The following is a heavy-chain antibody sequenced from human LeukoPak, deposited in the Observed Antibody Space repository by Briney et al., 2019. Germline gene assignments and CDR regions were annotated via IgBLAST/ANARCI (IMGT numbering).Heavy chain of an antibody. Sequence: ASVKVSCKASGYTFTSYDINWVRQATGQGLEWMGWMDPNSGNTGYAQKFQGRVTMTRNTSISTAYMELSSLRSEDTAVYYCARGRRHYYDSSGYYFDYWGQGTLVTVSS. J-gene: IGHJ4*02. CDR1: GYTFTSYD. CDR2: MDPNSGNT. CDR3: ARGRRHYYDSSGYYFDY. D-gene: IGHD3-22*01. V-gene: IGHV1-8*01.